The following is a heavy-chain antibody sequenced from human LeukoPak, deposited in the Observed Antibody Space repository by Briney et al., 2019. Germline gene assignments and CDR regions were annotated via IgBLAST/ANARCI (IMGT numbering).Heavy chain of an antibody. J-gene: IGHJ5*02. D-gene: IGHD1-26*01. CDR3: ARDLLRGSYFGWFDP. Sequence: SETLSLTCTVSGGSISSYYWSWIRQPPGKGLEWIGYIYYSGSTNYNPSLKSRVTISVDTSKNQFSLKLSSVTAADTAMYYCARDLLRGSYFGWFDPWGQGTLVTVSS. V-gene: IGHV4-59*01. CDR2: IYYSGST. CDR1: GGSISSYY.